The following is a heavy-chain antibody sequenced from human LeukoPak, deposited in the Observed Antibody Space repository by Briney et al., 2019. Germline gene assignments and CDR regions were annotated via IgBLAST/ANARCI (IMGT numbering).Heavy chain of an antibody. CDR1: GGSISSSGYY. D-gene: IGHD1-26*01. V-gene: IGHV4-39*01. CDR3: AKHNSGTYLD. Sequence: SETLSLTCTVSGGSISSSGYYWGWIRQPPGKGLDWIGSIYSSGNTYYSPSLKSRVTISLDTSKNQFSLRLSSVTAADTAVYYCAKHNSGTYLDWGQGNLVTVSS. CDR2: IYSSGNT. J-gene: IGHJ4*02.